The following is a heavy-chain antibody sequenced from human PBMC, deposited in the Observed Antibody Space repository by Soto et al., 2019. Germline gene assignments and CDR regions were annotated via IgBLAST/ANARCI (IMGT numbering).Heavy chain of an antibody. CDR2: IYYSGST. CDR3: VSSSSGSFSNFDY. J-gene: IGHJ4*02. V-gene: IGHV4-59*01. CDR1: GGSISSYY. Sequence: SETLSLTCTVSGGSISSYYWSWIRQPPGKGLEWIGYIYYSGSTNYNPSLKSRVTISVDTSKNQFSLKLSSVTAADTAVYYCVSSSSGSFSNFDYWGQGTLVTVSS. D-gene: IGHD1-26*01.